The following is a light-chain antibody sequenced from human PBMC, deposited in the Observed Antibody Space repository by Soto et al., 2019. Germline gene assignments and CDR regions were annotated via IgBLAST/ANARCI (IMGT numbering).Light chain of an antibody. CDR3: SSYAGSNTFDV. CDR1: SSDVGGYNY. J-gene: IGLJ1*01. CDR2: VVS. Sequence: QSALTQPPSASGSPGQSVTISCTGTSSDVGGYNYVSWYQQHPGKAPKLMIYVVSKRPSGVPDRFSGSKSGNTASLTVSGLQAEDEADYYCSSYAGSNTFDVFGTGTKLTVL. V-gene: IGLV2-8*01.